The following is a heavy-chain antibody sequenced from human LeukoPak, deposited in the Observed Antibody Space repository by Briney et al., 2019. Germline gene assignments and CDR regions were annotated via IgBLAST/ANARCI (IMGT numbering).Heavy chain of an antibody. CDR2: INHSGST. V-gene: IGHV4-34*01. Sequence: PSETLSHTCAVYGGSFSGYYWSWIRQPPGKGLEWIGEINHSGSTNYNPSLKSRVTISVDTSQNQFSLKLSSVTAADTAVYYCARARVGGARNFDYWGQGTLVTVSS. J-gene: IGHJ4*02. CDR3: ARARVGGARNFDY. CDR1: GGSFSGYY. D-gene: IGHD1-26*01.